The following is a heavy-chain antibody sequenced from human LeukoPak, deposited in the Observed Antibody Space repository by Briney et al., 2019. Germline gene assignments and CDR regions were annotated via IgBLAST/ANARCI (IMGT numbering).Heavy chain of an antibody. Sequence: KAGGSLRLSCAASGFTFTDYYMSWIRQAPGKGLEWVSYITNSGTTIYYADSVKGRFTISRDNAKNSLHLQMNSLRAEDTAVYYCATAYGDFRAEGRYFDSWGQGTLVTVSS. CDR3: ATAYGDFRAEGRYFDS. V-gene: IGHV3-11*01. CDR1: GFTFTDYY. D-gene: IGHD4-17*01. J-gene: IGHJ4*02. CDR2: ITNSGTTI.